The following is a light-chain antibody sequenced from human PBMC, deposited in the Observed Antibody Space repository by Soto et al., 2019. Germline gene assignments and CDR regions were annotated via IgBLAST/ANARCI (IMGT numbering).Light chain of an antibody. CDR3: QQSYSTPLT. V-gene: IGKV1-39*01. CDR1: RSISSY. J-gene: IGKJ4*01. CDR2: DAS. Sequence: DIQMTQSPSSLSASVGDRVTITCRASRSISSYLNWYQQKPGKAPKVLIYDASSLQSGVPSRFSGSKSGTDFTLTISSLQPEDFATYYCQQSYSTPLTFGGGTKVEIE.